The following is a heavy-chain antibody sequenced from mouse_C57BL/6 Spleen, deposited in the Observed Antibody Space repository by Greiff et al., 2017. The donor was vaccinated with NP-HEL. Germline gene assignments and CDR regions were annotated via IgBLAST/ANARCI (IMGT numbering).Heavy chain of an antibody. CDR2: ISNDGSN. V-gene: IGHV3-6*01. Sequence: VQLKESGPGLVKPSQSLTLSCTVTGYSITSGYFWYWIRQFPGNKLEWMGYISNDGSNNYNPALKNRITITRDTSKNQFYLKLKSVTTEDSATYYCARGVGYYDYWGQGTTLTVSS. CDR3: ARGVGYYDY. D-gene: IGHD2-3*01. CDR1: GYSITSGYF. J-gene: IGHJ2*01.